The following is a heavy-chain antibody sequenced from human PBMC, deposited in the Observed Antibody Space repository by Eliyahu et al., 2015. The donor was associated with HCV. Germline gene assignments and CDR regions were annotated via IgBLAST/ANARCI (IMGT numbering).Heavy chain of an antibody. CDR1: GFPVXXNY. Sequence: EVQLVESGGGLIQPGGSLRLSCAASGFPVXXNYMXWVRQAPGKGLEWVSVIYSGGSTYYADSVKGRFTISRDNSKNTLYLQMNSLRAEDTAVYYCAGLLPGAAAGKGYFQHWGQGTLVTVSS. V-gene: IGHV3-53*01. J-gene: IGHJ1*01. D-gene: IGHD6-13*01. CDR2: IYSGGST. CDR3: AGLLPGAAAGKGYFQH.